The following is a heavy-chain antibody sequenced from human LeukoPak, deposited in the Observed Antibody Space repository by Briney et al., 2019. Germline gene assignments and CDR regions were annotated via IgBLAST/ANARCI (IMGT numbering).Heavy chain of an antibody. J-gene: IGHJ4*02. D-gene: IGHD2-2*02. Sequence: GASVKVSCKASGYTFTSYGISWVRQAPGQGLEWMGWINPKSGGTNYAQKFQGRVTMTRDTSISTAYMELSRLRSDDTAVYYCARAQVCSTTSCYSYFDYWGQGALVTVSS. CDR2: INPKSGGT. CDR1: GYTFTSYG. CDR3: ARAQVCSTTSCYSYFDY. V-gene: IGHV1-2*02.